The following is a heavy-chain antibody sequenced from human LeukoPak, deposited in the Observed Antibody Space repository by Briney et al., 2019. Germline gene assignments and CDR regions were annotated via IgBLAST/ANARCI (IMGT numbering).Heavy chain of an antibody. Sequence: SETLSLTCTVSGYSISSGYYWGWIRQPPGKGLEWIGSIYHSGSTYYNPSLKSRVTISVDKSKNQFSLKLSSVTAADTAVYYCARQYYDYVWGSYLDYWGQGTLVTVSS. V-gene: IGHV4-38-2*02. CDR1: GYSISSGYY. J-gene: IGHJ4*02. CDR3: ARQYYDYVWGSYLDY. D-gene: IGHD3-16*01. CDR2: IYHSGST.